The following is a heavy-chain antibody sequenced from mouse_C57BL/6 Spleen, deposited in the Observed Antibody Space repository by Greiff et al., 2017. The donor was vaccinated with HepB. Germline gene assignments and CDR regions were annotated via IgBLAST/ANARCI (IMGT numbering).Heavy chain of an antibody. V-gene: IGHV5-9-1*02. CDR2: ISSGGDYI. CDR1: GFTFSSYA. J-gene: IGHJ2*01. Sequence: EVQVVESGEGLVKPGGSLKLSCAASGFTFSSYAMSWVRRTPEKRLEWVAYISSGGDYIYYADTVKGRFTISRDNARNTLYLQMSRLTSEDTAMYYCTRDSLYSWDYWGQGTTLTV. CDR3: TRDSLYSWDY. D-gene: IGHD6-1*01.